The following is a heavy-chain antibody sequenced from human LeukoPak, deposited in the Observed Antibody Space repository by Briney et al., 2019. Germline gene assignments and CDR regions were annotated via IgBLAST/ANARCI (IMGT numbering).Heavy chain of an antibody. CDR2: INHSGST. CDR3: ARGIGGSCYSRVCDSSGYYEYPAHSNFDY. D-gene: IGHD3-22*01. V-gene: IGHV4-34*01. CDR1: GGSFSGYY. J-gene: IGHJ4*02. Sequence: SETLSLTCAVYGGSFSGYYWSWIRQPPGKGLEWIGEINHSGSTNYIPSLKSRVTISVDTSKNQFSLKLSSVTAADTAVYYCARGIGGSCYSRVCDSSGYYEYPAHSNFDYWGQGTLVTVSS.